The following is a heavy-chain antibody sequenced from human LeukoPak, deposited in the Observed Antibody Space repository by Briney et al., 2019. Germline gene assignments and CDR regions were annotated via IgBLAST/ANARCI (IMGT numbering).Heavy chain of an antibody. CDR3: ARGNSSGWSDY. V-gene: IGHV4-34*01. CDR2: INHSGST. D-gene: IGHD6-19*01. Sequence: SETLSLTCAVYGGSFSGYYWSWIRQPPGKGLEWIGEINHSGSTNYNPSLKSRVTISVDTSKNQFSLTLSPVTAADTAVYYCARGNSSGWSDYWGQGTLVTVSS. J-gene: IGHJ4*02. CDR1: GGSFSGYY.